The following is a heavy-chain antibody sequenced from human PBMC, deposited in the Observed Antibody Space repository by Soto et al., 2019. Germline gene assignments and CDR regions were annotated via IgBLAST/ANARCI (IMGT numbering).Heavy chain of an antibody. D-gene: IGHD5-12*01. CDR1: GGSVSSGGYF. CDR3: ARGTDVDGVDS. J-gene: IGHJ4*02. CDR2: IYNSGST. Sequence: QVQLQESGPGLVEPSQTLSLTCAVSGGSVSSGGYFWSWIRQPPGKGLEWIGHIYNSGSTYNNPSQWRRXTXSXXTSNSRFPLRMNSVTAADKAVYYCARGTDVDGVDSWGQGTLATVSS. V-gene: IGHV4-30-4*01.